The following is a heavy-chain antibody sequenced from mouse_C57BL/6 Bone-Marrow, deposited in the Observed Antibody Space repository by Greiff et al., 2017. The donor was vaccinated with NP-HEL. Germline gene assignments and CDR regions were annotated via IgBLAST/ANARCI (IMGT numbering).Heavy chain of an antibody. CDR2: IYPGNSDT. CDR3: AREGGTTVVAPWYFDV. Sequence: VHVKQSGTVLARPGASVKMSCKTSGYTFTSYWMHWVKQRPGQGLEWIGAIYPGNSDTSYIQKFKGKAKLTAVTSASTAYMELSSLTNEDSAVYYCAREGGTTVVAPWYFDVWGTGTTVTVSS. CDR1: GYTFTSYW. V-gene: IGHV1-5*01. D-gene: IGHD1-1*01. J-gene: IGHJ1*03.